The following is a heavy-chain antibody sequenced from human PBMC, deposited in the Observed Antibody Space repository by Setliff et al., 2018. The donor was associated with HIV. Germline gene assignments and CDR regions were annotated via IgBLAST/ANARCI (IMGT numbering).Heavy chain of an antibody. CDR1: NGSFSGYY. CDR2: INHSGST. V-gene: IGHV4-34*01. J-gene: IGHJ6*02. D-gene: IGHD3-16*01. Sequence: PSETLSLTCAVYNGSFSGYYWTWIRQPPGKGLEWIGEINHSGSTNYNPSLKSRVSISVDTSKNQFSLKLTSVTAADTALYYCARSYGVDVWGQGTTVTVSS. CDR3: ARSYGVDV.